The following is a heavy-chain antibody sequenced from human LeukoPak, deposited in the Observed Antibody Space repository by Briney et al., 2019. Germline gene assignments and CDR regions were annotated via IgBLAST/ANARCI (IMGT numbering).Heavy chain of an antibody. D-gene: IGHD1-14*01. CDR2: MNPNSGNT. V-gene: IGHV1-8*01. CDR1: GYTFTSYD. Sequence: ASVKVSCKASGYTFTSYDINWVRQATGQGLEWMGWMNPNSGNTGYAQKFQSRVTMTRNTSISTAYMELSSLRSEDTAVYYCARGTGRALYYGMDVWGQGTTVTVSS. J-gene: IGHJ6*02. CDR3: ARGTGRALYYGMDV.